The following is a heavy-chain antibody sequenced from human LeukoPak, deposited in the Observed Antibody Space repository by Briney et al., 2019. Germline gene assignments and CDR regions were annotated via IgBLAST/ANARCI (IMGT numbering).Heavy chain of an antibody. V-gene: IGHV3-30*18. D-gene: IGHD6-19*01. CDR2: ISYDGTNK. CDR1: GFTFSSYG. CDR3: AKAVAGSTWPWAPDY. J-gene: IGHJ4*02. Sequence: GSLRLSCAASGFTFSSYGMHWVRQAPGKGLEWVAVISYDGTNKYYADSVKGRFTISRDNSKNTLYLQMNSLSAEDTAVYYCAKAVAGSTWPWAPDYWGQGTLVTVSS.